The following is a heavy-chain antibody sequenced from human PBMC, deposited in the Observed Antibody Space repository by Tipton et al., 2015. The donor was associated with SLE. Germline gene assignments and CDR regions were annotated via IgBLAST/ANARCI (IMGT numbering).Heavy chain of an antibody. CDR1: GFTFDDYA. J-gene: IGHJ4*02. CDR2: ISWNSGSI. D-gene: IGHD1-26*01. CDR3: AKDIIVGATGGFDY. V-gene: IGHV3-9*01. Sequence: SLRLSCAASGFTFDDYAMHWVRQAPGKGLEWVSGISWNSGSIGYADSVKGRFTISRDNAKNSPYLQMNSLRAEDTALYYCAKDIIVGATGGFDYWGQGTLVTVSS.